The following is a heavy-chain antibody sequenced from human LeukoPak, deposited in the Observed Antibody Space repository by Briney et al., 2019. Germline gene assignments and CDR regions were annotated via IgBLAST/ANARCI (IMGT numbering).Heavy chain of an antibody. Sequence: GGSLRLSCAASGFTFSSYAMSWVRQAPGKGLEWVSAISGSGGSTYYADSVKGRFTISRDNSKNTLYLQMNSLRAEDTAVYYCAKDSSTRPYYYYGMDVWGQGTTVTVSS. CDR3: AKDSSTRPYYYYGMDV. CDR1: GFTFSSYA. CDR2: ISGSGGST. J-gene: IGHJ6*02. D-gene: IGHD3-3*02. V-gene: IGHV3-23*01.